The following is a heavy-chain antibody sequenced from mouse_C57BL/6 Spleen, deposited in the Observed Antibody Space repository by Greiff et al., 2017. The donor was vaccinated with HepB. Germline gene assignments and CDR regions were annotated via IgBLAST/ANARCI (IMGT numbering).Heavy chain of an antibody. CDR1: GYTFTSYW. CDR3: ARSGDGYPDY. J-gene: IGHJ2*01. D-gene: IGHD2-3*01. Sequence: QVQLKESGAELVKPGASVKLSCKASGYTFTSYWMHWVKQRPGQGLEWIGMIHPNSGSTNYNEKFKSKATLTVDKSSSTAYMQLSSLTSEDSAVYYCARSGDGYPDYWGQGTTLTVSS. CDR2: IHPNSGST. V-gene: IGHV1-64*01.